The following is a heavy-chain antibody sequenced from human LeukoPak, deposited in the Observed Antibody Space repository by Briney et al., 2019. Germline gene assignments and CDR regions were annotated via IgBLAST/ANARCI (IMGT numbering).Heavy chain of an antibody. CDR2: IIPIFGTA. J-gene: IGHJ4*02. CDR1: GGTFSSYA. D-gene: IGHD3-9*01. V-gene: IGHV1-69*06. CDR3: ARGNYDILTRYGFDY. Sequence: GSSVKVSCKASGGTFSSYAISWVRQAPGQGLEWMGGIIPIFGTANYAQKFQGRVTITADKSTSTAYMELSSLRSENTAVYYCARGNYDILTRYGFDYWGQGTLVTVSS.